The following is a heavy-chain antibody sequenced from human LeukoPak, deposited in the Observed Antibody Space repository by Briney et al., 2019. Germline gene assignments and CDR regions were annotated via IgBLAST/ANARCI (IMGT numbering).Heavy chain of an antibody. CDR3: AREPPDCSSTSCYAFDAFDI. Sequence: KPSETLSLTCTVSVVSISSNSYYWDWIRQPPGKGLEWIGTISCSGSTYYNPSLKSRVTISVDTSKNQFSLRLSAVTAAATAVHFCAREPPDCSSTSCYAFDAFDIWGQGTMVTVSS. V-gene: IGHV4-39*07. CDR1: VVSISSNSYY. D-gene: IGHD2-2*01. J-gene: IGHJ3*02. CDR2: ISCSGST.